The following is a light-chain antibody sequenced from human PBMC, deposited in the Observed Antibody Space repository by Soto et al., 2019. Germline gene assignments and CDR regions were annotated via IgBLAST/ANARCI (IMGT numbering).Light chain of an antibody. CDR2: DVS. J-gene: IGLJ1*01. Sequence: QSALTQPASVSGSPVQSITISCTGTSSDVGGYNYVSWYQQHPGKAPKLMIYDVSNRPSGVSNRFSGSKSGNTASRTISGLQAEDEADYYCSSYTSSSTLLYVFGTGTKVTVL. CDR1: SSDVGGYNY. V-gene: IGLV2-14*01. CDR3: SSYTSSSTLLYV.